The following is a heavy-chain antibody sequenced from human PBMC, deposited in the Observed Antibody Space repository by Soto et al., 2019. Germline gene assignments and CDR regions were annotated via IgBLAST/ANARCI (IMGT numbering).Heavy chain of an antibody. V-gene: IGHV1-18*01. Sequence: QVQLVQSGAEVKKPGASVKVSCKASGYTFTSYGISWVRQAPGQGIEWMGWITYNGDTNYPQKLQGRVTMTTDTSTSTAYMELRSLRSDDTAMYYCARAVITRYGVLDYWGQGTLLTVSS. CDR3: ARAVITRYGVLDY. CDR1: GYTFTSYG. CDR2: ITYNGDT. J-gene: IGHJ4*02. D-gene: IGHD3-22*01.